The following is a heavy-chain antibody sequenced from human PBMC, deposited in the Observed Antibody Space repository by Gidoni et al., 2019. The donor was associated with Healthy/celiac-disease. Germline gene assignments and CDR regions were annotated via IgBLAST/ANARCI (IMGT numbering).Heavy chain of an antibody. J-gene: IGHJ4*02. CDR2: ISSSSSTI. V-gene: IGHV3-48*01. Sequence: GKGLEWVSYISSSSSTIYYADSVKGRFTISRDNAKNSLYLQMNSLRAEDTAVYYCARSPRDYFDYWGQGTLVTVSS. CDR3: ARSPRDYFDY.